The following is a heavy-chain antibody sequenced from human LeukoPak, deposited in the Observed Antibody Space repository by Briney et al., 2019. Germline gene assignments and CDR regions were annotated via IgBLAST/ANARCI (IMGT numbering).Heavy chain of an antibody. V-gene: IGHV3-64*01. Sequence: AGSLRLSCAASGFTFSSYATHWVRKAPGKGLEYFSAISSNGGSTYYANSVKGRFTISRDNSKNTLYLLMGSLRAEDMAVYYCARPRYCSSTSCKWSYFDYWGQGTLVTVSS. CDR1: GFTFSSYA. J-gene: IGHJ4*02. CDR3: ARPRYCSSTSCKWSYFDY. CDR2: ISSNGGST. D-gene: IGHD2-2*01.